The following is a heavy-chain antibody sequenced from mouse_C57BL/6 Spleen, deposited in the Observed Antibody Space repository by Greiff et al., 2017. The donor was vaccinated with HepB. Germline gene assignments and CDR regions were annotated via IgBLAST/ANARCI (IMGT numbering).Heavy chain of an antibody. CDR1: GFSLTSYG. Sequence: QVHVKQSGPGLVQPSQSLSITCTVSGFSLTSYGVHWVRQSPGKGLEWLGVIWSGGSPDYNAAFISRLSISKDNSKSQVFFKMNSLQADDTAIYYCARLRRDAMDYWGQGTSVTVSS. CDR3: ARLRRDAMDY. J-gene: IGHJ4*01. D-gene: IGHD2-12*01. CDR2: IWSGGSP. V-gene: IGHV2-2*01.